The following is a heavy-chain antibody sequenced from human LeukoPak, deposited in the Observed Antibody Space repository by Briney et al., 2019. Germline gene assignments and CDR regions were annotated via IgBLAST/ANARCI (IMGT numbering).Heavy chain of an antibody. D-gene: IGHD2-15*01. CDR2: IYHSGST. Sequence: SETLSLTCAVSGYSISSGYYWGWIRQPPGKGLEWIGSIYHSGSTYYNPSLKSRVTISVDTSKNQFSLKLSSVTAADTAVYYCARAESGGDFGDWGQGTLVTVSS. J-gene: IGHJ4*02. V-gene: IGHV4-38-2*01. CDR1: GYSISSGYY. CDR3: ARAESGGDFGD.